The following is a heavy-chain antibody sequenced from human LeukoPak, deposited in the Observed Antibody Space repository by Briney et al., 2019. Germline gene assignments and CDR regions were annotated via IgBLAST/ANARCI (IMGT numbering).Heavy chain of an antibody. V-gene: IGHV4-39*01. CDR2: IYYSGST. J-gene: IGHJ3*02. CDR3: ARLGIAVAGNRAFDI. CDR1: GGSISSNNYY. D-gene: IGHD6-19*01. Sequence: SETLSLTCTVSGGSISSNNYYWGWIRQPPGKGLEWTGSIYYSGSTYYNPSLKSRVIISVDTSKNQFSLKLSSVTAADTAVYYCARLGIAVAGNRAFDIWGQGTMVTVSS.